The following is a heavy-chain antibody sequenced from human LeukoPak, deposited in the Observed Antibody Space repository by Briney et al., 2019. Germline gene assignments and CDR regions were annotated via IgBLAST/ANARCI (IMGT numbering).Heavy chain of an antibody. CDR1: GGSISSSAYY. J-gene: IGHJ5*02. V-gene: IGHV4-39*07. CDR2: IYYSGNT. CDR3: ARDQLYCSSPSCRNLGWFAP. D-gene: IGHD2-2*01. Sequence: NPSETLSLTCSVSGGSISSSAYYWGWIRQPPGQGLEWIGSIYYSGNTYYNPSLKSPVTISIDTSKNQFSLRLISVTAADTAVYYCARDQLYCSSPSCRNLGWFAPGGKETLVTVSS.